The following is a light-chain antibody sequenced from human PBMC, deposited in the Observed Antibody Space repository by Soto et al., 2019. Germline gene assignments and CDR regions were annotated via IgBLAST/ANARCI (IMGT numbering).Light chain of an antibody. CDR3: QKYNSALVT. CDR1: QGISNY. J-gene: IGKJ5*01. Sequence: DIQMTQSPSSLSASVGDRVTITCRASQGISNYLAWYQQKPGKVPKLLIYAASTLQSGVPCRFSGSGSGTDFTHTISSLQPEDVATYYCQKYNSALVTFGQGTRLEIK. CDR2: AAS. V-gene: IGKV1-27*01.